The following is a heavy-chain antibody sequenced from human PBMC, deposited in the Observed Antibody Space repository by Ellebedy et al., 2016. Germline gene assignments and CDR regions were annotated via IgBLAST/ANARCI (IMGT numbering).Heavy chain of an antibody. V-gene: IGHV4-39*01. CDR3: ARGLGEPSWFDP. D-gene: IGHD1-26*01. J-gene: IGHJ5*02. Sequence: SETLSLTXTISDGPISSSTYYWGWIRQPPGKGLEWIGNVYYSGSTYYNTSLKSRVTISVDTSKNQFSLRLSSVTAADTAVYYCARGLGEPSWFDPWGQGTLVTVFS. CDR1: DGPISSSTYY. CDR2: VYYSGST.